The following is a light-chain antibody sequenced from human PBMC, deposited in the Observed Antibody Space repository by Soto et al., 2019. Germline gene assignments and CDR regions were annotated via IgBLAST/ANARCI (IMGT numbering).Light chain of an antibody. CDR3: QQRSIWPLT. J-gene: IGKJ5*01. Sequence: EIVFTQSPGTLSFSPGERATLSCRASQSFRSSYLAWYQQKPGQAPRLLIYDASNRATGIPARFSGSGSGTDFTLTISSLEAEDFAVYYCQQRSIWPLTFGQGTRLEI. V-gene: IGKV3D-20*02. CDR2: DAS. CDR1: QSFRSSY.